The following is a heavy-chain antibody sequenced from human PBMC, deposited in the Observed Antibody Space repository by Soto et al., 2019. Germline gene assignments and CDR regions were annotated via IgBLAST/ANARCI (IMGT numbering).Heavy chain of an antibody. D-gene: IGHD3-3*01. V-gene: IGHV1-18*01. CDR3: VRGSKDDPSNWFDP. Sequence: QLQLVQSGGAVKKPGASVKVSCKASGYTFTSYGISWARQAPGQGLEWMGWISGYNGKTNYAQKCQGRVNMTTDTSKSTAYMELRSLRSDDTAVYYCVRGSKDDPSNWFDPWGQGTLVTVSS. CDR2: ISGYNGKT. J-gene: IGHJ5*02. CDR1: GYTFTSYG.